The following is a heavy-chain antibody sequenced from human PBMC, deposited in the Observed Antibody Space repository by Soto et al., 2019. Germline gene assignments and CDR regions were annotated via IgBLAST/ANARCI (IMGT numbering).Heavy chain of an antibody. J-gene: IGHJ4*02. CDR1: GESFGAYY. D-gene: IGHD4-17*01. Sequence: VHLQQWGAGLLRPSETLSLTCTVSGESFGAYYWSWIRQSPGKGLEWIGEVYHSRDTKYNPSLESRVTITEDPSNNQSSLRMTSMTTADTGVYYCARGFSNSVTTRFDSWGQGTLVTVSS. CDR2: VYHSRDT. CDR3: ARGFSNSVTTRFDS. V-gene: IGHV4-34*01.